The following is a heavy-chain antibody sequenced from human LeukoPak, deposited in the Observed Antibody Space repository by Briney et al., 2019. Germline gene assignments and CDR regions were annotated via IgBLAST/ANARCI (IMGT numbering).Heavy chain of an antibody. D-gene: IGHD3-16*02. J-gene: IGHJ4*02. CDR2: MNPNSGNT. Sequence: ASVKVSCKASGYTFTSYDINWVRQATGQGLEWMGWMNPNSGNTGYAQKFQGRVTMTRNTSISTAYMELSSLRSEDTAVYYCARGRGHDYVWGSYRYPHTFDYWGQGTLVTVSS. V-gene: IGHV1-8*01. CDR3: ARGRGHDYVWGSYRYPHTFDY. CDR1: GYTFTSYD.